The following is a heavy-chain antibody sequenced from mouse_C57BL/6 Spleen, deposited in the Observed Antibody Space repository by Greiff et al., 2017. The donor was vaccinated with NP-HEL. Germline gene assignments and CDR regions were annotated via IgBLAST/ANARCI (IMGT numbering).Heavy chain of an antibody. V-gene: IGHV1-80*01. Sequence: QVQLQQSGAELVKPGASVKLSCKASGYAFSSYWMNWVKQRPGEGLEWIGQIDPGDGDTNYNGKFKGKATLTADKSSSTAYMQLSSLTSEDSAVYFCARSYYYGSSHDWFAYWGQGTLVTVSA. CDR3: ARSYYYGSSHDWFAY. D-gene: IGHD1-1*01. J-gene: IGHJ3*01. CDR2: IDPGDGDT. CDR1: GYAFSSYW.